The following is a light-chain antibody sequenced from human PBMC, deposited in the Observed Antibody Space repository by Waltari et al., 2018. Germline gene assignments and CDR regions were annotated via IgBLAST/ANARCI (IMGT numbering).Light chain of an antibody. CDR1: QSISRN. J-gene: IGKJ2*01. Sequence: EILMTQSPATLSVSPGETATLSCRASQSISRNLAWYQQKPGQAPRLLIYGASTRATGVPDKFSGSGSGTDFILTISSLQSEDLAVYYCQQYNNWRTFGQGTKLEI. V-gene: IGKV3-15*01. CDR2: GAS. CDR3: QQYNNWRT.